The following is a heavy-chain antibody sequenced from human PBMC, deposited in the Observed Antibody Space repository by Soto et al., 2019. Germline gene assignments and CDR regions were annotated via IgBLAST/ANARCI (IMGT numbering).Heavy chain of an antibody. Sequence: LRLSCAASGFTFSSYSMNWVRQAPGKGLEWVSSISSSSSYIYYADSVKGRFTISRDNAKNSLYLQMNSLRAEDTAVYYCARDRLGCLEPYNVCAFDIWGQGTMVTGSS. V-gene: IGHV3-21*01. CDR3: ARDRLGCLEPYNVCAFDI. D-gene: IGHD1-1*01. J-gene: IGHJ3*02. CDR2: ISSSSSYI. CDR1: GFTFSSYS.